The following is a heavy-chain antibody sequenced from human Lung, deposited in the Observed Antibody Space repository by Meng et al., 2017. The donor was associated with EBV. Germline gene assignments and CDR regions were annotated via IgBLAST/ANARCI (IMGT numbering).Heavy chain of an antibody. Sequence: QGQLQGSGPGLVKPSQTLSLTCTVSGGSISSGGYYWSWIRQHPGKGLEWIGNIYYSGSAYYNPSLQSRVTISVDTSKNHFSLKLSSVTAADTAVYYCARGPSGSYYPSFDYWGQGTLVTVSS. V-gene: IGHV4-31*03. CDR1: GGSISSGGYY. CDR2: IYYSGSA. J-gene: IGHJ4*02. D-gene: IGHD1-26*01. CDR3: ARGPSGSYYPSFDY.